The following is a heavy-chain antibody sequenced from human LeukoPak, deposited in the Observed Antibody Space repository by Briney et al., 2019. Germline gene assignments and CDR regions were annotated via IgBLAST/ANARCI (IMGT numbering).Heavy chain of an antibody. CDR2: ISWNSGSI. J-gene: IGHJ6*03. Sequence: GGSLRLSCAASRFTFEDYAMHWVRQAPGKGLEWVSGISWNSGSIGYADSVKGRYTISRDNAKNSVYLQMNSLRAEDTALYYCAKGPLHYYYYMDVWGKGTTVTVSS. V-gene: IGHV3-9*01. CDR1: RFTFEDYA. CDR3: AKGPLHYYYYMDV.